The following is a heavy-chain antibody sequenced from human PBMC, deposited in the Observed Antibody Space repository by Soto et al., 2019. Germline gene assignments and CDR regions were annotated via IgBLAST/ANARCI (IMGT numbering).Heavy chain of an antibody. CDR3: ASSRGYSYYYYGMDV. V-gene: IGHV1-3*01. J-gene: IGHJ6*02. CDR1: GYTLTSYA. CDR2: INAGNGNT. Sequence: GASVKVSCKASGYTLTSYAMHWVRQAPGQRLEWMGWINAGNGNTKYSQKFQGRVTITRDTSASTAYMELSSLRSEDTAVYYCASSRGYSYYYYGMDVWGQGTTVTVSS. D-gene: IGHD3-22*01.